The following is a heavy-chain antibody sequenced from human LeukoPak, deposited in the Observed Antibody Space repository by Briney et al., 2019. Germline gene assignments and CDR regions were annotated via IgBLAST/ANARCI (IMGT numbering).Heavy chain of an antibody. J-gene: IGHJ3*02. CDR1: GFTFSSYA. CDR3: AKLRFLEWFTPGAFDI. D-gene: IGHD3-3*01. CDR2: ISGSGGST. Sequence: GSLRLSCAASGFTFSSYAMSWVRQAPGKGLEWVSAISGSGGSTYYADSVKGRFTISRDNSKNTLYLQMNSLRAEDTAVYYCAKLRFLEWFTPGAFDIWGQGTMVTVSS. V-gene: IGHV3-23*01.